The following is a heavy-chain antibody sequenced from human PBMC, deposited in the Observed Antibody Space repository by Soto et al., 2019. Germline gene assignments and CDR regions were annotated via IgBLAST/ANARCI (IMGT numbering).Heavy chain of an antibody. D-gene: IGHD3-10*01. Sequence: QVQLVESGGGVVQPGRSLRLSCAASGLTFSSYGMHWVRQAPGKGLEWVAVIWYDGSNKYYADSVKGRFTISRDNSKNTLYLQMNSLRAEDTAVYYCARDTARDKVRIYYGMDVWGQGTTVTVSS. J-gene: IGHJ6*02. CDR2: IWYDGSNK. CDR1: GLTFSSYG. CDR3: ARDTARDKVRIYYGMDV. V-gene: IGHV3-33*01.